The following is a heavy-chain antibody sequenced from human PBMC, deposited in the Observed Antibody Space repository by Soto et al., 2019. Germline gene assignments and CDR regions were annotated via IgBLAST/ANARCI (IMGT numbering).Heavy chain of an antibody. CDR1: GGSISSYY. CDR2: IYTSGST. V-gene: IGHV4-4*07. D-gene: IGHD6-13*01. Sequence: PSDTLSLTCTVSGGSISSYYWSWIRQPAGKGLEWIGRIYTSGSTNYNPSLKSRVTMSVDTSKNQFSLKLSSVTAADTAVYYCARYGIAAAGTRHPADGYYYYGMDVWGQGTTVTVSS. J-gene: IGHJ6*02. CDR3: ARYGIAAAGTRHPADGYYYYGMDV.